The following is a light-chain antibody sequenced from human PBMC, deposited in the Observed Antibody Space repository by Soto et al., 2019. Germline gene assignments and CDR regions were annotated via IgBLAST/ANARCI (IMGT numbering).Light chain of an antibody. CDR1: HSVSSR. CDR2: GAS. CDR3: QHYTNWPLT. J-gene: IGKJ4*01. V-gene: IGKV3-15*01. Sequence: EIVMTQSPATLSVPPGERATLSCRASHSVSSRLAWYQQKPGQAPRLLIYGASTRATGLPARFSGSGSGTEFTLTISSLQSEDFAVYYCQHYTNWPLTFGGGTKVDI.